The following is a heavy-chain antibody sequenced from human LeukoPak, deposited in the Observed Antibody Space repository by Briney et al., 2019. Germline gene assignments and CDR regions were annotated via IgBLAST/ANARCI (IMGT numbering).Heavy chain of an antibody. Sequence: SQTLSHTCAISGDSVSSNSAAWNWIRQSPSRGLEWLGRAYYRSKWYNDYAVSVKSRITINPDTSKNQFSLQLNSVTPGDTAVYYCARGSSSGWLLTHWFDPWGQGTLVTVSS. CDR2: AYYRSKWYN. J-gene: IGHJ5*02. CDR1: GDSVSSNSAA. D-gene: IGHD3-22*01. CDR3: ARGSSSGWLLTHWFDP. V-gene: IGHV6-1*01.